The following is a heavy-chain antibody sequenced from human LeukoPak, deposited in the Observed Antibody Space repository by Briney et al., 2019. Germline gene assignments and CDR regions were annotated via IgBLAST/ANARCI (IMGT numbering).Heavy chain of an antibody. CDR2: MNPNSGNT. J-gene: IGHJ5*02. V-gene: IGHV1-8*01. CDR1: GYTFTSYD. D-gene: IGHD3-3*01. CDR3: ARGRAHAYYDFWSGPHAGPNWFDP. Sequence: ASVKVSCKASGYTFTSYDINWVRQATGQGLEWMGWMNPNSGNTGYAQKFQGRVTMTRNTSISTAYMELGSLRSEDTAVYYCARGRAHAYYDFWSGPHAGPNWFDPWGQGTLVTVSS.